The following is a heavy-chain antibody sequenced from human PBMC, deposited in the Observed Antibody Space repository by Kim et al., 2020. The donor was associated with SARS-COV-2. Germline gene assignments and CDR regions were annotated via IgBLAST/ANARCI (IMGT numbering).Heavy chain of an antibody. CDR2: MYYSGST. Sequence: SETLSLTCTVSGGSISSDTHYWGWIRQPPGKGLEWIGSMYYSGSTYYNPSLKSRVTISIDMSKTQFSLKLSSVTAADTAVYYCARGGDRRLDVWGQGTTV. CDR1: GGSISSDTHY. D-gene: IGHD2-15*01. J-gene: IGHJ6*02. CDR3: ARGGDRRLDV. V-gene: IGHV4-39*07.